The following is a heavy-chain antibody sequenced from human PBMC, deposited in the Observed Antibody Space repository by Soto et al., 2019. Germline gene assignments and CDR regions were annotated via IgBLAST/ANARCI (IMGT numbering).Heavy chain of an antibody. J-gene: IGHJ4*02. D-gene: IGHD5-12*01. CDR1: GDTFSSST. CDR2: IIPMVDIA. V-gene: IGHV1-69*04. CDR3: GRDSPMGSVYRGYDAIAH. Sequence: SVKVSCKASGDTFSSSTISWVRQAPGQGLEWMGRIIPMVDIADYAQKFQGRVTITADKSTITVYMELSSLRSEDTAVYYCGRDSPMGSVYRGYDAIAHGGQGTLAPVPS.